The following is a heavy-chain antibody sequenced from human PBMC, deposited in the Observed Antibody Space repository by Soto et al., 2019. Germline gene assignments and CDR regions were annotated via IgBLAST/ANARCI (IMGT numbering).Heavy chain of an antibody. Sequence: QPGGSLRLSCQASGFNFDNYGMHWVRQAPGKGLEWVAVITYDGSFQYYADSVKGRFTISRDNSKNTLSLHLNTLKPEDTAVYHCAKDRVGGTFYTPLGFWGQGTLVTVS. CDR1: GFNFDNYG. V-gene: IGHV3-30*18. J-gene: IGHJ4*02. CDR2: ITYDGSFQ. D-gene: IGHD1-7*01. CDR3: AKDRVGGTFYTPLGF.